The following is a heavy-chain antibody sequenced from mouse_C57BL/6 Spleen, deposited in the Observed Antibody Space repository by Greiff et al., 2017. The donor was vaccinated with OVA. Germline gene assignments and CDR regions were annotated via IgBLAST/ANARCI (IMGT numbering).Heavy chain of an antibody. V-gene: IGHV1-54*01. CDR1: GYAFTNYL. CDR2: INPGSGGT. Sequence: VQLQLSGAELVRPGTSVKVSCKASGYAFTNYLIEWVKQRPGQGLEWIGVINPGSGGTNYNEKFKGKATLTADKSSSTAYMQLSSLTSEDSAVYFCARGGYDAMDYWGQGTSVTVSS. J-gene: IGHJ4*01. CDR3: ARGGYDAMDY. D-gene: IGHD1-1*02.